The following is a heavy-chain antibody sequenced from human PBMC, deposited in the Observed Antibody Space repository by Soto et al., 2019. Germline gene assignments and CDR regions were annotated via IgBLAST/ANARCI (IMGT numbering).Heavy chain of an antibody. Sequence: GESLKISCQTAGYTFDSNWIGWVRQMPGKGLEWMGIIYPGDSETRYSPSFEGQVTFSVDKSFKTAYLQWRSLQASDTAMYYCARLVESWGEPHYFDSWGQGTAVTVSS. J-gene: IGHJ4*02. CDR2: IYPGDSET. CDR3: ARLVESWGEPHYFDS. D-gene: IGHD2-21*01. V-gene: IGHV5-51*01. CDR1: GYTFDSNW.